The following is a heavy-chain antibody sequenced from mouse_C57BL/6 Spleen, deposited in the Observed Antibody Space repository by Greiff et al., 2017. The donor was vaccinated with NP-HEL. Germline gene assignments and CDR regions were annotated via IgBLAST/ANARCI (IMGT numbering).Heavy chain of an antibody. D-gene: IGHD1-1*01. CDR3: ARKGGTTVVFDY. V-gene: IGHV1-82*01. CDR2: IYPGDGDT. Sequence: QVQLKESGPELVKPGASVKISCKASGYAFSSSWMNWVKQRPGKGLEWIGRIYPGDGDTNYNGKFKGKATLTADKSSSTAYMQLSSLTSEDSAVYFCARKGGTTVVFDYWGQGTTLTVSS. CDR1: GYAFSSSW. J-gene: IGHJ2*01.